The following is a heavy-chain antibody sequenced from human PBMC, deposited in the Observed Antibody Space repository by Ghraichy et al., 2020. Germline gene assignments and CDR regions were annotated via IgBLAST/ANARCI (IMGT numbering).Heavy chain of an antibody. CDR3: ARGKLRRKNGFDP. Sequence: SETLSLTCAVYGGSFSGYYWSWIRQPPGKGLEWIGEINHSGSTNYNPSLKSRVTISVAKSKNQFSLKLSSVTAADTAVNYWARGKLRRKNGFDPGGQGTLVTVSS. CDR1: GGSFSGYY. D-gene: IGHD4-17*01. V-gene: IGHV4-34*01. J-gene: IGHJ5*02. CDR2: INHSGST.